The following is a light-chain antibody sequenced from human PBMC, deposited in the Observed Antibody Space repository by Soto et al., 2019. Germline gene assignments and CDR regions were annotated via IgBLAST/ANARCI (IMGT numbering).Light chain of an antibody. CDR1: QSVSSY. Sequence: EIVLTQSPATLSLSPGERATLSCRASQSVSSYLAWYQQKPGQAPRLLIYDASNRATGIPARFSGSGSGTDFTLTIGSLEPEDLAVYYCRQRSNWPPTFGQGTKVEIK. CDR3: RQRSNWPPT. J-gene: IGKJ1*01. V-gene: IGKV3-11*01. CDR2: DAS.